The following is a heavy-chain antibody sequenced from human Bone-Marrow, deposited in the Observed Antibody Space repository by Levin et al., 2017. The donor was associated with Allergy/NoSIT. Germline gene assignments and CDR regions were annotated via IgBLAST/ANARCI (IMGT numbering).Heavy chain of an antibody. D-gene: IGHD1-20*01. CDR2: INHSGST. CDR1: GGSFSGYY. J-gene: IGHJ5*02. Sequence: GSLRLSCAVYGGSFSGYYWSWIRQPPGKGLEWIGEINHSGSTNYNPSLKSRVTISVDTSKNQFSLKLSSVTAADTAVYYCARGRFTVTGKWFDPWGQGTLVTVSS. V-gene: IGHV4-34*01. CDR3: ARGRFTVTGKWFDP.